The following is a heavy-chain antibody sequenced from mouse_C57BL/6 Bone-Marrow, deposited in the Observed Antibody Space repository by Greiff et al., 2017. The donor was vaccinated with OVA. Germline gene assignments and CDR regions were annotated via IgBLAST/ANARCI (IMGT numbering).Heavy chain of an antibody. CDR2: IDPETGGT. V-gene: IGHV1-15*01. D-gene: IGHD1-1*01. Sequence: QVQLQQSGAELVRPGASLTLSCKASGYTFTDYEMHWVKQTPVHGLEWIGAIDPETGGTAYDQKFKGKAILTADKSSSTAYLELRSLTSEDSAGYSDTSDGFTSVIDYWGQGTTLTVSS. CDR1: GYTFTDYE. CDR3: TSDGFTSVIDY. J-gene: IGHJ2*01.